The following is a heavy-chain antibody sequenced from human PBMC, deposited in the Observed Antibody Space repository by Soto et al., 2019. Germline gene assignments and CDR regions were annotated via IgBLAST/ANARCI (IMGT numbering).Heavy chain of an antibody. CDR1: GDSISSYY. Sequence: PSETLSLTCTVSGDSISSYYWSWIRQPPGKGLEWIGYLYYSGSTNYNPSLKSRVTISVDTSKNQFSLNLSSVTATDTAVYYCARGPRTQLAHQFDCGGQETLVTVSS. CDR3: ARGPRTQLAHQFDC. CDR2: LYYSGST. V-gene: IGHV4-59*08. D-gene: IGHD6-13*01. J-gene: IGHJ4*02.